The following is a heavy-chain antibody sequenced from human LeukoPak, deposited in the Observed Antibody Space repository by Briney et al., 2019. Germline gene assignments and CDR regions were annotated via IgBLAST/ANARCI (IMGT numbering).Heavy chain of an antibody. J-gene: IGHJ6*02. CDR3: AREMGYCSGGSCSRMDV. CDR2: ISYDGSDK. Sequence: GRSLRLSCAASGFTFSSYAMHWVRQPPGKGLEWVAVISYDGSDKYSAYSVSGRFTVSRDNSTNTLYLQMNSLRAEDTAVYYCAREMGYCSGGSCSRMDVWGQGTTVTVSS. D-gene: IGHD2-15*01. CDR1: GFTFSSYA. V-gene: IGHV3-30*04.